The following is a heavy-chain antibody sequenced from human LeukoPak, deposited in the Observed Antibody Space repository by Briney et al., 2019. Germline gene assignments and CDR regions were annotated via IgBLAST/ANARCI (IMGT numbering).Heavy chain of an antibody. V-gene: IGHV3-7*01. CDR2: INLDGSER. CDR3: GRVIAGAIDY. Sequence: PGGSLRLSCAASGFTLSAHWMTWVRQAPGKGLGLGANINLDGSERFYVDFVKGRFTISRDNADNSMYLQMNSLRAEDTAVYYCGRVIAGAIDYWGQGTLVAVSS. J-gene: IGHJ4*02. D-gene: IGHD6-13*01. CDR1: GFTLSAHW.